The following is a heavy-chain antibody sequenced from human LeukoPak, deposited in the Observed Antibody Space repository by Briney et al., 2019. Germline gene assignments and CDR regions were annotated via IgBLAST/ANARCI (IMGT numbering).Heavy chain of an antibody. CDR1: GYSISSGYY. D-gene: IGHD3-10*01. V-gene: IGHV4-38-2*01. CDR3: ARGDYYGSGSYYNSAFDI. CDR2: IYHSGST. Sequence: SETLSLTCAVSGYSISSGYYWGWIRQPPGKGLEWIGSIYHSGSTYYNPSLKSRVTISVDTSKNQFSLKLNSVTAADTAVYYCARGDYYGSGSYYNSAFDIWGQGTMVTVSS. J-gene: IGHJ3*02.